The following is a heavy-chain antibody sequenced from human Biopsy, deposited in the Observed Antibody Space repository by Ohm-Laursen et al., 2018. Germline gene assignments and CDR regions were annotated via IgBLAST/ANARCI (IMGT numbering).Heavy chain of an antibody. CDR3: AKVRKGFGESESQYNSDMDV. V-gene: IGHV3-9*01. J-gene: IGHJ6*02. CDR1: GFNFNHYA. Sequence: SLRLSCSASGFNFNHYAMQWVRQVPGKGLEWVSSISWSNDNIHYADSVKGRFTISRDNAKNSLYLQMNSLRAEDTAFHYCAKVRKGFGESESQYNSDMDVWGQGTTVTVSS. D-gene: IGHD3-10*01. CDR2: ISWSNDNI.